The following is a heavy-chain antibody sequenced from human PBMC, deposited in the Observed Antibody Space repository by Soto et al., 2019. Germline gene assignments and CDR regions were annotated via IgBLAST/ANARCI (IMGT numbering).Heavy chain of an antibody. D-gene: IGHD2-2*03. CDR3: VRGRNKWKLYDEWFEP. Sequence: NPXETLSLTCTFHDDSFSDSFGDYYWGWVRQPPGEGPEGIGEINHSGTTNFNPSLQSRISLSIDTAKKEFSLKLTSLTAADTAMYYCVRGRNKWKLYDEWFEPWGQVTPVIVSS. CDR1: DDSFSDSFGDYY. J-gene: IGHJ5*02. V-gene: IGHV4-34*01. CDR2: INHSGTT.